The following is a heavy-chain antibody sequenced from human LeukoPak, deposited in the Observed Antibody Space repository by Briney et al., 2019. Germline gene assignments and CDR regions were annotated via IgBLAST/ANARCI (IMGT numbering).Heavy chain of an antibody. J-gene: IGHJ4*02. V-gene: IGHV4-39*01. Sequence: PSETLSLTCTVSGGSISSSSYYWGWIRQPPGKGLEWIGSIYCSGSTYYNPSLKSRVTISVDTSKNQFSLKLSSVTAADTAVYYCARGSPRFCSSTSCYTPSDYWGQGTLVTVSS. CDR1: GGSISSSSYY. CDR2: IYCSGST. CDR3: ARGSPRFCSSTSCYTPSDY. D-gene: IGHD2-2*02.